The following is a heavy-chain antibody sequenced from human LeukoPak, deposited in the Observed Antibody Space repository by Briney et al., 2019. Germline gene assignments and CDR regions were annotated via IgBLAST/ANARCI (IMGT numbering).Heavy chain of an antibody. Sequence: PGGSLRLSCAASGFTFSNYWMHWVRQAPGKGLMWVSHINTDGSGTTYADSVKGRFSISRDNAKNTLYLQMNSLRAEDTAVYYCGRLRSSYYSDYWGQGSLVAVSS. CDR3: GRLRSSYYSDY. J-gene: IGHJ4*02. CDR2: INTDGSGT. V-gene: IGHV3-74*03. CDR1: GFTFSNYW. D-gene: IGHD3-22*01.